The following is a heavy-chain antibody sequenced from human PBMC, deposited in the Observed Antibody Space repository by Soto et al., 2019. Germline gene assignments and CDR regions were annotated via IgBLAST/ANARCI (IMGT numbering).Heavy chain of an antibody. J-gene: IGHJ4*02. CDR2: ITGDGIDT. Sequence: EVQLLESGGGLVQPGGSLRLSCAASGFTFTNYAMSWVRRAPGKGLEWFSTITGDGIDTYHADSVKGRFTISRDNSKNTLYLQMNSLRAEDTAIYYCVKADLGRCSGSICFPFDYWGQGTLVTVSS. CDR3: VKADLGRCSGSICFPFDY. D-gene: IGHD2-15*01. V-gene: IGHV3-23*01. CDR1: GFTFTNYA.